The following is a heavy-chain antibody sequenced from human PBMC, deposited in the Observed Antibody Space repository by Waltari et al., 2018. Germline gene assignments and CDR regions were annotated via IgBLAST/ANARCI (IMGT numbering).Heavy chain of an antibody. Sequence: QVQLVQSGAEVKKPGSSVKVSCKASGGTFSSYAISWVRQAPGQGLEWMGGILPIFGTAKDAQKCQGSVTITADESTSTAYMELSSLRSEDTAVYYCARGLEQQLYYYYYGMDVWGQGTTVTVSS. CDR2: ILPIFGTA. CDR1: GGTFSSYA. D-gene: IGHD6-13*01. CDR3: ARGLEQQLYYYYYGMDV. V-gene: IGHV1-69*01. J-gene: IGHJ6*02.